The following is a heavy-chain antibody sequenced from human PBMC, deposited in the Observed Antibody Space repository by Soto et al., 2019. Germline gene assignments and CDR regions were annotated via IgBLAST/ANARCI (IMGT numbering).Heavy chain of an antibody. Sequence: QVQLVQSGAEVKKPGSSVKVSCKASGGTFSNYTISWVRQAPGQGLEWMGRIIPIFNIANYAQKFQGRVTITADKSTSTVYMELSNPRSEDTAVYYCARVSEMGTVTEGYYYYMDVWGKVTTVTVSS. D-gene: IGHD4-17*01. CDR3: ARVSEMGTVTEGYYYYMDV. CDR2: IIPIFNIA. V-gene: IGHV1-69*02. J-gene: IGHJ6*03. CDR1: GGTFSNYT.